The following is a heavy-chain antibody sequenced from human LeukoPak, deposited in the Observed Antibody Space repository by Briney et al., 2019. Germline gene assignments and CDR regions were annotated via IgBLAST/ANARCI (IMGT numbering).Heavy chain of an antibody. Sequence: GGSLRLSCAASGFTVSSNYMSWVRQAPGNGLEWVALLYNSGATFYTDSVKGRFSISRDNSKNTLYLQMNSLRAEDTAVYYCARRASSNFYFDYWGQGTLVTVSS. V-gene: IGHV3-53*01. J-gene: IGHJ4*02. D-gene: IGHD2-2*01. CDR2: LYNSGAT. CDR3: ARRASSNFYFDY. CDR1: GFTVSSNY.